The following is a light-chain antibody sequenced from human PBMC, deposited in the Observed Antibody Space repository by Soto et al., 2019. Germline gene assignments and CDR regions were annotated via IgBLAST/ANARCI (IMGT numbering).Light chain of an antibody. CDR1: KSVSNH. CDR3: QKSGT. J-gene: IGKJ5*01. V-gene: IGKV3-11*01. Sequence: EIVLTQSPATLSLSPGERATLSCRASKSVSNHLGGYQQKPGQAPRLLIYDASNRATAIPARFSGSGSGTDFTLTISSLEPEDFAVYYCQKSGTFGQGTRLEIK. CDR2: DAS.